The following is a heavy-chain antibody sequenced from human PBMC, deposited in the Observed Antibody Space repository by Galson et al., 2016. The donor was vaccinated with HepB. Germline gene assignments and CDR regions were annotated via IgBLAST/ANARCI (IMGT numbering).Heavy chain of an antibody. CDR3: ARTPYYDFWSGSSHYYMDV. J-gene: IGHJ6*03. Sequence: SLRLSCADSGFIFSSYAMHWVRQAPGKGLEWVTVISYEGTNKYYADSVKGRFTISRDNSKNTVYLQMNSLRPEDTAVYYCARTPYYDFWSGSSHYYMDVWGKGTTVTVSS. V-gene: IGHV3-30*04. CDR2: ISYEGTNK. D-gene: IGHD3-3*01. CDR1: GFIFSSYA.